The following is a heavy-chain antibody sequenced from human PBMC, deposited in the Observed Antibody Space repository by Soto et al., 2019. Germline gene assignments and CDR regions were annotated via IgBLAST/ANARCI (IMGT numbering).Heavy chain of an antibody. J-gene: IGHJ6*02. CDR3: ASRGRPQGMDV. D-gene: IGHD1-26*01. CDR2: IYPADSDT. CDR1: GYRFPNYW. V-gene: IGHV5-51*01. Sequence: LGEPLKSSCRTSGYRFPNYWIGWVRQMPGKGLEWGGLIYPADSDTRDSPSFQGQVTISADKSISTAYLHWSSLKVSDTAIYYCASRGRPQGMDVWGQGTTVTVSS.